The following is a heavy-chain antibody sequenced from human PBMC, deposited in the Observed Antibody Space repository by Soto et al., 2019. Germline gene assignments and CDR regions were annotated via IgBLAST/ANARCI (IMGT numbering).Heavy chain of an antibody. V-gene: IGHV3-23*01. Sequence: GGSLRLSCAASGFTFSIYAMSWVRQAPGKGLECVSTISGSGGSTYYRDSVKGRFTISRDNPKNTLYLQMNSLRAEDTAVYYCAKLGADSGYDGYFDYWGQGTLVTVSS. CDR3: AKLGADSGYDGYFDY. CDR1: GFTFSIYA. CDR2: ISGSGGST. J-gene: IGHJ4*02. D-gene: IGHD5-12*01.